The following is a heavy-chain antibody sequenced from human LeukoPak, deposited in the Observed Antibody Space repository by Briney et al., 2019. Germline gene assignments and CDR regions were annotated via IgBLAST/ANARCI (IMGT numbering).Heavy chain of an antibody. Sequence: PSETLSLTCAVSGYSISSSYYWSWIRQPPGKGLEWIGESNHSGSTNYNPSLKSRVTISVDTSKNQFSLKLSSVTAADTAVYYCARGIRITMIVVVIRANWFDPWGQGTLVTVSS. D-gene: IGHD3-22*01. CDR2: SNHSGST. CDR1: GYSISSSYY. CDR3: ARGIRITMIVVVIRANWFDP. V-gene: IGHV4-34*01. J-gene: IGHJ5*02.